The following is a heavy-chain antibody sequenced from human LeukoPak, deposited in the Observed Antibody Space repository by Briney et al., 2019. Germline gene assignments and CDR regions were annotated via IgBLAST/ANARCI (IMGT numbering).Heavy chain of an antibody. D-gene: IGHD5-18*01. CDR2: IRSKANSYAT. J-gene: IGHJ4*02. V-gene: IGHV3-73*01. Sequence: TGGSLRLSCAASGFTFSGSAMHWVRQASGKGLEWVGRIRSKANSYATAYAASVKGRFTISRDDSKNTAYLQMNSLKTEDTAVYYCTSWAMAPGGDYWGQGTLVTVSS. CDR1: GFTFSGSA. CDR3: TSWAMAPGGDY.